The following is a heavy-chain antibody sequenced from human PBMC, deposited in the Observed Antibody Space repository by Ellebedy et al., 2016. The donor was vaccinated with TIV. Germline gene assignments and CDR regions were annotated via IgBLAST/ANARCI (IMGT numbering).Heavy chain of an antibody. CDR1: GFTFSSYS. CDR2: ISSSSSYI. D-gene: IGHD3-9*01. CDR3: AREGGIHYDILTGYYIDY. Sequence: GESLKISXAASGFTFSSYSMNWVRQAPGKGLEWVSSISSSSSYIYYADSVKGRFTISRDNAKNSLYLQMNSLRAEDTAVYYCAREGGIHYDILTGYYIDYWGQGTLVTVSS. V-gene: IGHV3-21*01. J-gene: IGHJ4*02.